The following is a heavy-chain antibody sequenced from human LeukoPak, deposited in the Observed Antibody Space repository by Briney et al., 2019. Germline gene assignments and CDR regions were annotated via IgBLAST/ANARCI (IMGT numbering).Heavy chain of an antibody. V-gene: IGHV3-21*01. CDR2: ISSSSSYI. Sequence: PGGSLRLSCAASGFTFSSYSMNWVRQAPGKGLEWVSSISSSSSYIYYADSVKGRFTISRDNAKSSLYLQMNSLRAEDTAVYYCARDRNNWNEKDYWGQGTLVTVSS. CDR1: GFTFSSYS. CDR3: ARDRNNWNEKDY. J-gene: IGHJ4*02. D-gene: IGHD1-1*01.